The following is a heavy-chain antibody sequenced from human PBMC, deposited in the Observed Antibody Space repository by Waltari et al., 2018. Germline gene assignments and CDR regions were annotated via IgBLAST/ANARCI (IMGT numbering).Heavy chain of an antibody. CDR3: ARDGEYCSGDKCYSYWYFDL. V-gene: IGHV3-7*01. J-gene: IGHJ2*01. CDR1: GFDFSSYW. Sequence: EVQLVESGGGLVQPGGSLRLSCAVSGFDFSSYWMSWVRQVPGKGLEWGANKKKDGSEIYYVDSVKGRFTISRDNAKNSLYLQMNSLRAEDTAMYYCARDGEYCSGDKCYSYWYFDLWGRGTLVTVSS. CDR2: KKKDGSEI. D-gene: IGHD2-15*01.